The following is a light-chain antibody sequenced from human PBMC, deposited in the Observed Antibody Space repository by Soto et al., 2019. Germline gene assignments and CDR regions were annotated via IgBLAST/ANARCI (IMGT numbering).Light chain of an antibody. V-gene: IGKV1-5*01. CDR2: DAS. Sequence: DIQMTQSPSTLSASVGDGVTITCRASQNISVWLAWYQQRPGQAPKFLMYDASSLETGVPSRFSGSGSGTELTLTIRCLQPDDSATYYCQQYDSSSPTFGQGTKLEIK. CDR3: QQYDSSSPT. J-gene: IGKJ2*01. CDR1: QNISVW.